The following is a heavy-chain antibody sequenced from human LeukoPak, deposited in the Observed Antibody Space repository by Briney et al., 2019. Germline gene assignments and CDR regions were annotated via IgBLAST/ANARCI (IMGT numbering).Heavy chain of an antibody. CDR3: ARGSSGSGWYDY. J-gene: IGHJ4*02. D-gene: IGHD6-19*01. CDR2: IIPILGIA. V-gene: IGHV1-69*04. CDR1: GYTFTGYY. Sequence: ASVKVSCKASGYTFTGYYMHWVRQAPGQGLEWMGRIIPILGIANYAQKFQGRVTITADKSTSTAYMELSSLRSEDTAVYYCARGSSGSGWYDYWGQGTLVTVSS.